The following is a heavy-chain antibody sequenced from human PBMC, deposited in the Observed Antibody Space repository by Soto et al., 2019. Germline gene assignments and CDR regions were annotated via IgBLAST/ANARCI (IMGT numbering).Heavy chain of an antibody. CDR3: AREGGSYGVTTFFDY. V-gene: IGHV3-33*04. D-gene: IGHD1-26*01. CDR1: RFTFPSYG. Sequence: PGGSMRLSCSASRFTFPSYGMHCVSQAPDKGLVRGAVIWYEGSHQYYADSGKGRFTISRDNSKITLFLQMNSLRAEDTAVYYCAREGGSYGVTTFFDYWGQGTLATVSS. J-gene: IGHJ4*02. CDR2: IWYEGSHQ.